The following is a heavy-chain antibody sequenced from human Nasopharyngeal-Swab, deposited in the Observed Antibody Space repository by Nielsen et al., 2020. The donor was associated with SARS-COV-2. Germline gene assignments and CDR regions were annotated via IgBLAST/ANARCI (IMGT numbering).Heavy chain of an antibody. D-gene: IGHD4-17*01. Sequence: SETLSLTCAVSGGSISSGGYSWSWIRQPPGKGLEWIGYIYHSASTYYNPSLKSRVTISVDRSKNQFSLKLSSVTAADTAVYYCATSTVTKKGFDYWGQGTLVTVSS. V-gene: IGHV4-30-2*01. CDR2: IYHSAST. CDR1: GGSISSGGYS. J-gene: IGHJ4*02. CDR3: ATSTVTKKGFDY.